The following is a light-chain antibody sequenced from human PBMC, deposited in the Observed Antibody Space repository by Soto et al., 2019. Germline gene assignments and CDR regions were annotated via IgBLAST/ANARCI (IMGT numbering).Light chain of an antibody. Sequence: DIVMTQSPDSLAVSRGERATINCKSSQNILYSSNNENYLAWYQQKPGQPPKLLIYWASTRESGVPDRFSGSGSGTDFTLPISSLQAEDVAVYYCQQYYSTPQTFGQGTKVEIK. CDR1: QNILYSSNNENY. V-gene: IGKV4-1*01. CDR2: WAS. CDR3: QQYYSTPQT. J-gene: IGKJ1*01.